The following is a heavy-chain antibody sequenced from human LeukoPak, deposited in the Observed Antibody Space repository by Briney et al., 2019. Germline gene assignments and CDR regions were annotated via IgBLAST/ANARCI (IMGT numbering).Heavy chain of an antibody. J-gene: IGHJ6*02. D-gene: IGHD4-23*01. CDR3: ARDPSSGVTPNYYYGMDV. CDR2: IIPILGIA. Sequence: GASVKVSCKASGGTFSSYTISWVRQAPGQGLEWMGRIIPILGIANYAQKFQGRVTITADKSTSTAYMELSSLRSEDTAVYYCARDPSSGVTPNYYYGMDVWVQGTTVTVSS. CDR1: GGTFSSYT. V-gene: IGHV1-69*04.